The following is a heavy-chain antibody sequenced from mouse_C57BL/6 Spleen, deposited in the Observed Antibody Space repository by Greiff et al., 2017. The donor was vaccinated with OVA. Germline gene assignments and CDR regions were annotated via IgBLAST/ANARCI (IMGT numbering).Heavy chain of an antibody. CDR1: GYTFTTYP. CDR3: ARGYYGSSYGYYAMDY. Sequence: QVQLQQSGAELVKPGASVKMSCKASGYTFTTYPIEWMKQNHGKSLEWIGNFHPYNDDTKYNEKFKGKATLTVEKSSSTVYFELSRLTSDDSAVYYCARGYYGSSYGYYAMDYWGQGTSVTVSS. V-gene: IGHV1-47*01. D-gene: IGHD1-1*01. CDR2: FHPYNDDT. J-gene: IGHJ4*01.